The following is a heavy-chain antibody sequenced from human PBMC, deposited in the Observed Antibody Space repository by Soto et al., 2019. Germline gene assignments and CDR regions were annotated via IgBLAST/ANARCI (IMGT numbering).Heavy chain of an antibody. CDR1: GFTFSSYA. CDR2: VTTDGTKK. CDR3: ARETSYDFWSGPQTMDV. V-gene: IGHV3-30*03. D-gene: IGHD3-3*01. J-gene: IGHJ6*02. Sequence: GGSLRLSCAASGFTFSSYAMSWVRQAPGMGLAWVASVTTDGTKKYYADSVGGRFTISRDNSENILYLQMNSLRPDDTAVYFCARETSYDFWSGPQTMDVWGQGTTVTVSS.